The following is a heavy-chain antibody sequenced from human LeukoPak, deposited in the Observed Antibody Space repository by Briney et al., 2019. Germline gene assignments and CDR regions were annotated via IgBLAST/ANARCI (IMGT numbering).Heavy chain of an antibody. J-gene: IGHJ4*02. Sequence: PGGSLRLSCAASGFPFSIYAMTWVRQAPGKGLEWVSTISGSGSTTYYADSVRGRFSISRDNSRNLLFLQMNSLRAEDTALYYCAKALSGYIYGPDVWSQGTLVTVSS. V-gene: IGHV3-23*01. CDR1: GFPFSIYA. D-gene: IGHD5-18*01. CDR2: ISGSGSTT. CDR3: AKALSGYIYGPDV.